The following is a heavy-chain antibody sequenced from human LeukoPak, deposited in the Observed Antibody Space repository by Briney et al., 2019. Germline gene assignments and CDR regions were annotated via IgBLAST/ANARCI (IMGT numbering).Heavy chain of an antibody. D-gene: IGHD2-15*01. CDR1: GYSFTSYW. V-gene: IGHV5-51*01. J-gene: IGHJ6*02. CDR2: IYPGDSDT. Sequence: GESLKISCMGSGYSFTSYWIGWVRQMPGKGLEWMGIIYPGDSDTRYSPSFQGQVTISADKSISTAYLQWSSLKASDTAMYYCARLDCSGGSSKGCGMDVWGQGTTVTVSS. CDR3: ARLDCSGGSSKGCGMDV.